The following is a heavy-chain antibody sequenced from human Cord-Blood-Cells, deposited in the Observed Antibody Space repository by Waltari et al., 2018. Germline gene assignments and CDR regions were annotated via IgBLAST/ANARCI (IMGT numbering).Heavy chain of an antibody. CDR2: INPNSGGT. D-gene: IGHD2-2*01. J-gene: IGHJ5*02. CDR3: ARHSRVYCSSTSCQRWFDP. CDR1: GYTFTGYY. V-gene: IGHV1-2*02. Sequence: GQSGAEVKKPGASVKVSCKASGYTFTGYYMHWVRQAPGQGLEWMGWINPNSGGTNYAQKFQGRVTMTRDTSISTAYMELSRLRSDDTAVYSCARHSRVYCSSTSCQRWFDPWGQGTLVTVSS.